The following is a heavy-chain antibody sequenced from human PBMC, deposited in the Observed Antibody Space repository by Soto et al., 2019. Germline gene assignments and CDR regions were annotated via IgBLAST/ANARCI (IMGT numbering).Heavy chain of an antibody. J-gene: IGHJ4*02. Sequence: EVQLVESGGGLVQPGGSLRLSCAASGFTFSTYWMTWVRRPPGKGLEWVANLDQDGSERYYVDSVRGRFTISRDHAKNSIYLQMNSLRAGDTAVYYCVCGGNFFVYWGQGTLVTVSP. D-gene: IGHD3-16*01. CDR3: VCGGNFFVY. CDR2: LDQDGSER. V-gene: IGHV3-7*01. CDR1: GFTFSTYW.